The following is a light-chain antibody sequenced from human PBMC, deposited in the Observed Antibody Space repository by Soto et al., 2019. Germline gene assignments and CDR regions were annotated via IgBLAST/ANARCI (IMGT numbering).Light chain of an antibody. CDR1: QSIGSY. CDR2: AAS. J-gene: IGKJ4*01. V-gene: IGKV1-39*01. Sequence: IQMTQSPSSRSSSFGDRVTITCRASQSIGSYLNWYQQAPGRAPKFLISAASSFQSGVPSRFSGSVSGTDGSITISSLQKEDGSTYFCQQSYYTTLTFGGGTKVDIK. CDR3: QQSYYTTLT.